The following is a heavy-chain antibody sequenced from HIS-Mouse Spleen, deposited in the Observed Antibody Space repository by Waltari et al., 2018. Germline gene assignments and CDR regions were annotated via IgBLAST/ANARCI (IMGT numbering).Heavy chain of an antibody. CDR3: AKASSGWLDY. CDR2: TSYDGSKK. D-gene: IGHD6-19*01. CDR1: GFTFSSYG. J-gene: IGHJ4*02. V-gene: IGHV3-30*18. Sequence: QVQLVESGGGVVQPGRSLRLSCAASGFTFSSYGMHWVGQAPGKGLGWVAVTSYDGSKKYYADSVKGRFTISRDNSKNTLYLQMNSLRAEDTGVYYCAKASSGWLDYWGQGTLVTVSS.